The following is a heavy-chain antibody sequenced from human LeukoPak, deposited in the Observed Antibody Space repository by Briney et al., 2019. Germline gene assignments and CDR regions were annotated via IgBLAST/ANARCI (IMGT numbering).Heavy chain of an antibody. CDR2: IRYDGSNK. V-gene: IGHV3-30*02. CDR3: AKPGYGSTWYDT. CDR1: GFTFNTYG. J-gene: IGHJ5*02. Sequence: SGGSLRLSCAASGFTFNTYGMHWVRQAPGQGLEWVTFIRYDGSNKLYADSVKGRFTVSRDNSKNTLYLQMNSLKAEDTAVYYCAKPGYGSTWYDTWGQGTLVTVSS. D-gene: IGHD6-13*01.